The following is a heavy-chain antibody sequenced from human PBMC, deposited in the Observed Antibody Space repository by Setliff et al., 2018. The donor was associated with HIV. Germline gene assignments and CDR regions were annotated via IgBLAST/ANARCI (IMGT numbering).Heavy chain of an antibody. J-gene: IGHJ6*03. D-gene: IGHD3-10*01. CDR2: IVAGSGNT. Sequence: GASVKVSCKASGFTFISSSMKWVRQARGQRLEWIGWIVAGSGNTNYAQQFQERVSITRDMSTISAYMELSNLISEDTAVYYCAADLIISGRLDYYYIDVWGKGTPVTVSS. CDR3: AADLIISGRLDYYYIDV. V-gene: IGHV1-58*02. CDR1: GFTFISSS.